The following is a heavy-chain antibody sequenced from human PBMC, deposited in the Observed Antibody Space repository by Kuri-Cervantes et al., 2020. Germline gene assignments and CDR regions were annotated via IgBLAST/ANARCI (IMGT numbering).Heavy chain of an antibody. CDR2: INHSGST. V-gene: IGHV4-34*01. D-gene: IGHD3-10*01. Sequence: SETLSLTCAVYGGSFSGYYWSWIRQPPGKGLEWIGEINHSGSTNYNPSLKSRVTISVDTSKNQFSLKLSSVTAADTAVYYCARSLGFGRGGMDVWGQGTTVTVSS. CDR1: GGSFSGYY. J-gene: IGHJ6*02. CDR3: ARSLGFGRGGMDV.